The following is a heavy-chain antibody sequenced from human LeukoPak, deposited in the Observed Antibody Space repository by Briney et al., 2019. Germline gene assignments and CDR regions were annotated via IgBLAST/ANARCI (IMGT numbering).Heavy chain of an antibody. CDR2: ISSSGSTK. CDR1: GLTFSRHA. CDR3: ALYFYDSSGYPSFDY. Sequence: GGSLRLSCEVSGLTFSRHAMNWVRQAPGKGLEWVSYISSSGSTKYYTDSVKGRFTISRDNAKDSLYLEVSSLRDEDTALYYCALYFYDSSGYPSFDYWGQGTLVTVSS. V-gene: IGHV3-48*02. J-gene: IGHJ4*02. D-gene: IGHD3-22*01.